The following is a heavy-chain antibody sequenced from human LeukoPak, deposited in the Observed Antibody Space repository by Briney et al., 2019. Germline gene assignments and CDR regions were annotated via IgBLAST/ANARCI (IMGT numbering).Heavy chain of an antibody. V-gene: IGHV3-7*01. CDR1: GFAFSSYW. CDR2: INREGNEK. D-gene: IGHD4-23*01. Sequence: GGSLRLSCATSGFAFSSYWMTWVRQVPGKGLEWVANINREGNEKYYVDSVKGRFTISRDNAKNSVDLQMDSLRVEDTAVYYCARVGTWELQRVFDFWGQETLVTVSS. J-gene: IGHJ4*02. CDR3: ARVGTWELQRVFDF.